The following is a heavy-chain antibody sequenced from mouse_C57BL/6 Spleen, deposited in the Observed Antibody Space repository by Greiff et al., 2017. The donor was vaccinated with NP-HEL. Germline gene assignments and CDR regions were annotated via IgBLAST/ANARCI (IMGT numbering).Heavy chain of an antibody. CDR1: GYTFTSYW. CDR3: AGGGFYGSSLFAY. Sequence: QVQLKQSGAELAKPGASVTLSCKASGYTFTSYWMHWVKQRPGQGLEWIGYINPSSGYTKYNQKFKDKATLTADKSSSTAYMQLSSLTYEDSAVYYCAGGGFYGSSLFAYWGQGTLVTVSA. V-gene: IGHV1-7*01. CDR2: INPSSGYT. D-gene: IGHD1-1*01. J-gene: IGHJ3*01.